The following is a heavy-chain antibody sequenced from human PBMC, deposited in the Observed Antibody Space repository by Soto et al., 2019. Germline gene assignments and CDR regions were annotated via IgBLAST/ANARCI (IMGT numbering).Heavy chain of an antibody. V-gene: IGHV4-31*03. Sequence: SETLSLTCTVSGGSISRGGHYWNWIRQRPGKGLEWIGYIYPSGSSYYKPSLRNRVSISVDTSKNQVSLQLTSVTAADTAVYYCARSLTQAAFDYWGQGALVTVSS. CDR3: ARSLTQAAFDY. CDR1: GGSISRGGHY. D-gene: IGHD6-25*01. J-gene: IGHJ4*02. CDR2: IYPSGSS.